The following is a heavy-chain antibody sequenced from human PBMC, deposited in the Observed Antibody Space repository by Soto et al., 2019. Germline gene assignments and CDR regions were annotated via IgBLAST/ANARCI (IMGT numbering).Heavy chain of an antibody. CDR2: INGDGTTT. Sequence: EAQLVESGGGLVQPGGSLRLSCAASGFTFSGYWMHWVRQAPERGLVRVSRINGDGTTTHYADSVKGRFTISRDNAKNTLYLQMNSLRAEDTAVYSCVRSREGYNLVADYWGQGTLVTVSS. V-gene: IGHV3-74*01. CDR3: VRSREGYNLVADY. D-gene: IGHD5-12*01. CDR1: GFTFSGYW. J-gene: IGHJ4*02.